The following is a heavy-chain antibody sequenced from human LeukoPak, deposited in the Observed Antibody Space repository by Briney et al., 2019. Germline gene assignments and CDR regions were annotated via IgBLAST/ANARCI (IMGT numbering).Heavy chain of an antibody. CDR3: ARVCLYCCSSTSCWYFDL. CDR1: GFTFSSYS. D-gene: IGHD2-2*01. Sequence: PGGSLRLSCAASGFTFSSYSMNWVRQAPGKGLEWVSSISSSSSYIYYADSVKGRFTISRDNAKNSLYLQMNSLRAEDTAVYYCARVCLYCCSSTSCWYFDLWGRGTLVTVSS. V-gene: IGHV3-21*01. CDR2: ISSSSSYI. J-gene: IGHJ2*01.